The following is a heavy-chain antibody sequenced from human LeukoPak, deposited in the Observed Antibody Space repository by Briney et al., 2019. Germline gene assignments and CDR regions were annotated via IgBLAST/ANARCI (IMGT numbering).Heavy chain of an antibody. J-gene: IGHJ6*02. V-gene: IGHV4-59*01. Sequence: SGTLSLTCTVSGGSISSYYWSWIRQPPGKGLEWIGYIYYSGSTNYNPSLKSRVTISVDTSKNQFPLNLSSVTAADTAVYYCARDQGYGMDVWGQGTTVTVSS. CDR2: IYYSGST. CDR1: GGSISSYY. CDR3: ARDQGYGMDV.